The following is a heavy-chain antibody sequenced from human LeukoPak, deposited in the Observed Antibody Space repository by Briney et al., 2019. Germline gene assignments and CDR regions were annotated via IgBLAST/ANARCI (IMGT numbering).Heavy chain of an antibody. D-gene: IGHD5-24*01. CDR3: ARHGSSDGPFHY. V-gene: IGHV5-10-1*01. J-gene: IGHJ4*02. CDR1: GYSFTSYW. CDR2: IDPSDSYT. Sequence: GEPLKISCKGSGYSFTSYWISWVRQMPGKALEWMGRIDPSDSYTNYSPSFQGHVTISADKSLNTAYLQWSSLEASDTAMYYCARHGSSDGPFHYWGQGTLVTVPS.